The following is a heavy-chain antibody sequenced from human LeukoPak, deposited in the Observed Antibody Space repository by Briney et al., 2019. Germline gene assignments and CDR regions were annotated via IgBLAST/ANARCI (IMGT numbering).Heavy chain of an antibody. CDR3: ARGEVRYYYYYMDV. J-gene: IGHJ6*03. CDR2: ISAYNGNT. CDR1: GYTFTSYG. V-gene: IGHV1-18*01. Sequence: GASVKVSCKASGYTFTSYGISWVRQASGQGLEWMGWISAYNGNTNYAQKLQGRVTMTTDTSMSTAYMELRSLRSDDTAVYYCARGEVRYYYYYMDVWGKGTTVTVSS. D-gene: IGHD1-1*01.